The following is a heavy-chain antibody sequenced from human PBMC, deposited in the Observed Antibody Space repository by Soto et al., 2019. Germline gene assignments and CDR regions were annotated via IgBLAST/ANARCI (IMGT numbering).Heavy chain of an antibody. D-gene: IGHD1-1*01. CDR1: GYAFTTYG. Sequence: QVHLVQSGAEVKKPGASVKVSCKGSGYAFTTYGITWVRQAPGQGLEWMGWISAHNGNTNYAQKFQGRVTITADESTSTAYMELSSLRSEDTAVYYCASPTQPLYYYYGMDVWGQGTTVTVSS. V-gene: IGHV1-18*01. CDR2: ISAHNGNT. J-gene: IGHJ6*02. CDR3: ASPTQPLYYYYGMDV.